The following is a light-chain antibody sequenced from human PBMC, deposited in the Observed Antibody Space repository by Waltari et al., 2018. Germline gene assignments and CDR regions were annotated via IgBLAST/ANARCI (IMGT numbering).Light chain of an antibody. CDR3: QKYESLPAT. CDR1: QSVSKY. V-gene: IGKV3-20*01. Sequence: EIVLTQSPGSLSLSPGERATLSCRASQSVSKYLAWYQQKPGPGPMLISYHAYSRATGIPARFSGSGFGTDFSLTISRMEPEDFAVYYCQKYESLPATFGQGTKVEIK. CDR2: HAY. J-gene: IGKJ1*01.